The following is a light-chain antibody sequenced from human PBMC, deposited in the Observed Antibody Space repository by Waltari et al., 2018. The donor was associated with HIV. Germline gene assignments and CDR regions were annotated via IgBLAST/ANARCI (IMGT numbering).Light chain of an antibody. V-gene: IGLV2-23*02. Sequence: QSALTQPASVSGSPGQSITISCTGTSSDVGGYNLVSWYQQHPGKAPKLIIYEVSKRPSGFSTRFAGSKSGNTASLTIAGFQAEDEADYYCCAYAGSTTYVIFGGGTKLTVL. CDR3: CAYAGSTTYVI. J-gene: IGLJ2*01. CDR2: EVS. CDR1: SSDVGGYNL.